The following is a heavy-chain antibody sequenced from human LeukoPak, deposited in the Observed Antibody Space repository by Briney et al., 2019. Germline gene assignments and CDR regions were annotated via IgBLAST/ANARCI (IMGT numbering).Heavy chain of an antibody. J-gene: IGHJ4*02. Sequence: GGSLRLSCAGSEFTFSSYWMSWVRQAPGKGWECVTNIKEDGTLKNYVDSVRGRYTISRDNAKNSLYLQMKSLRAEDTAVYYCARADYAYAELSRWGQGTLVTVSS. CDR1: EFTFSSYW. D-gene: IGHD3-16*01. CDR3: ARADYAYAELSR. V-gene: IGHV3-7*03. CDR2: IKEDGTLK.